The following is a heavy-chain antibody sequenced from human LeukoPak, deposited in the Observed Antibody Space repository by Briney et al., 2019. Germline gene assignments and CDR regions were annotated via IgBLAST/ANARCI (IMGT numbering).Heavy chain of an antibody. CDR3: ARVGYSGWNLEY. CDR1: GFTFRSYW. V-gene: IGHV3-7*01. Sequence: PGGSLRLSCAASGFTFRSYWMSWVRQAPGKGLEWVANINQGGSVKYYVDSVKGRFTISRDDAKNSLYVQMNSLRDEDTAVYYCARVGYSGWNLEYWGQGTLVIVSS. J-gene: IGHJ4*02. CDR2: INQGGSVK. D-gene: IGHD5-12*01.